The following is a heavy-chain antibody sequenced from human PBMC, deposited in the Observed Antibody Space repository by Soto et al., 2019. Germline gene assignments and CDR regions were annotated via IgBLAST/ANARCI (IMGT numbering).Heavy chain of an antibody. CDR2: IRSKTDGGTT. V-gene: IGHV3-15*01. CDR3: TTDTGYSYGYYYYDMDV. Sequence: KPGGSLRLSCAASGFTFNNAWMSWVRQAPGKGLEWVGRIRSKTDGGTTDYAAPVKGRFTISRDDSKNTLYLQMNSLKTEDTAVYYCTTDTGYSYGYYYYDMDVWGQGTTVTVSS. J-gene: IGHJ6*02. D-gene: IGHD5-18*01. CDR1: GFTFNNAW.